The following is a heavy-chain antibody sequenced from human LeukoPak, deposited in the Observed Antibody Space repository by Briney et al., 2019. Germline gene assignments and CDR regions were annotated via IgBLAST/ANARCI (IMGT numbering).Heavy chain of an antibody. V-gene: IGHV3-30*04. D-gene: IGHD6-19*01. J-gene: IGHJ6*03. CDR2: ISYDGSNK. Sequence: PGGSLRLSCAASGFTFSSYAMHWVRQAPGKGLEWVVVISYDGSNKYYADSVKGRFTISRDNSKNTLYLQMNSLRAEDTAVYYCARDSGANGGWYLGYYYYYYMDVWGKGTTVTVSS. CDR1: GFTFSSYA. CDR3: ARDSGANGGWYLGYYYYYYMDV.